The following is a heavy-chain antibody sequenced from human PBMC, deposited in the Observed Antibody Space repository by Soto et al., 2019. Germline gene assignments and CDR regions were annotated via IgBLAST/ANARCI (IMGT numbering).Heavy chain of an antibody. CDR1: GYTFSNYG. Sequence: ASVKVSCKTSGYTFSNYGITWVRQAPGQPLEWLGWISLYSDGTNYAQKFQGRVSMTTDTSTTTAYMELRSLRSDDTAVYYCATVVPGAEAWFGPWGQGTLVTVSS. J-gene: IGHJ5*02. CDR3: ATVVPGAEAWFGP. CDR2: ISLYSDGT. V-gene: IGHV1-18*01. D-gene: IGHD2-2*01.